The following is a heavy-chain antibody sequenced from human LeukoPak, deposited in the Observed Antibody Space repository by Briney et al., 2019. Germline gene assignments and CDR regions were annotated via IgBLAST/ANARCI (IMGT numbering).Heavy chain of an antibody. CDR3: ARGGGYYPIDY. J-gene: IGHJ4*02. D-gene: IGHD2-15*01. V-gene: IGHV3-53*01. CDR2: LYEDGRI. Sequence: GGSLRLSCAASGFTFGDYGMSWVRQAPGKGLEWVSVLYEDGRIYYADSVKGRFTISRDTSKNILSLQLNGLRAEDTAVYYCARGGGYYPIDYWGQGTLVTVSS. CDR1: GFTFGDYG.